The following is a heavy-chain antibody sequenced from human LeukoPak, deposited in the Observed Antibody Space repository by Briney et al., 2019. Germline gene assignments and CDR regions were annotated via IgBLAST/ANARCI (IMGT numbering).Heavy chain of an antibody. V-gene: IGHV1-18*04. J-gene: IGHJ5*02. CDR3: ARVGHFHWFDP. Sequence: ASVKVSCKASGYTFTTYYMHWVRQAPGQGLEWMGWISAYNGNTNYAQKLQGRVTMTTDTSTSTAYMELRSLRSDDTAVYYCARVGHFHWFDPWGQGTLVTVSS. D-gene: IGHD3-3*02. CDR2: ISAYNGNT. CDR1: GYTFTTYY.